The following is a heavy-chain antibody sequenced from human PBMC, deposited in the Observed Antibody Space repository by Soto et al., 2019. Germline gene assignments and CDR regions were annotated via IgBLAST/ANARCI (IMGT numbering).Heavy chain of an antibody. J-gene: IGHJ3*02. CDR3: ARRIRGFEAFDI. V-gene: IGHV4-59*01. CDR2: IYDSGST. D-gene: IGHD3-16*01. Sequence: QVQLQESGPGLVKPSETLSLTCTVSGGSISSFYWSWIRQPPGKGLEWIAYIYDSGSTDYNPSLKSRVTISIDTSKNQFSLKLSSVTAADTAVYYCARRIRGFEAFDIWGQGTMVTVCS. CDR1: GGSISSFY.